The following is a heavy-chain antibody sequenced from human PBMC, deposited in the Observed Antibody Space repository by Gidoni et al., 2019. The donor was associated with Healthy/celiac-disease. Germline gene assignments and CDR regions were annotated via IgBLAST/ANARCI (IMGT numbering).Heavy chain of an antibody. Sequence: EVQLVESGGGLVQPGGSLRLSCTASGFTFSSYEMNWVRQAPGKGLEWVSYISSSGSTIYYADSVKGRFTISRDNAKNSLYLQMNSLRAEDTAVYYCAREGSYYDFWSGYYTGLGPLDYWGQGTLVTVSS. CDR1: GFTFSSYE. J-gene: IGHJ4*02. D-gene: IGHD3-3*01. CDR3: AREGSYYDFWSGYYTGLGPLDY. CDR2: ISSSGSTI. V-gene: IGHV3-48*03.